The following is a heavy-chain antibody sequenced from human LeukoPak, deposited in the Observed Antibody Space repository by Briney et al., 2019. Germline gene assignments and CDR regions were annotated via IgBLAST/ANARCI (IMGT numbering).Heavy chain of an antibody. V-gene: IGHV1-69*04. CDR2: IIPILGIA. CDR3: ARASWGAQSRFYYYGMDV. D-gene: IGHD3-16*01. Sequence: ASVKVSCKASGGTFSSYAISWLRQAPGQGLEWMGRIIPILGIANYAQKFQGRVTITADKSTSTAYMELSSLRSEDTAVYYCARASWGAQSRFYYYGMDVWGQGTTVTVSS. CDR1: GGTFSSYA. J-gene: IGHJ6*02.